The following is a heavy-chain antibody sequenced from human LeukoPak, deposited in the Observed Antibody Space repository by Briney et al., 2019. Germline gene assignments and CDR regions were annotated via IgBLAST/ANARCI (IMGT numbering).Heavy chain of an antibody. CDR2: ICWNSGSI. J-gene: IGHJ6*02. D-gene: IGHD3-10*01. CDR3: AKDYGSGYYGMDV. Sequence: GGCLRLSCAASGFTFDDYAMHWVRQAPGKGLEWVSGICWNSGSIGYADSVKGRFTISRDNAKNSLYLQMNSLRAEDTALYYCAKDYGSGYYGMDVWGQGTTVTVSS. V-gene: IGHV3-9*01. CDR1: GFTFDDYA.